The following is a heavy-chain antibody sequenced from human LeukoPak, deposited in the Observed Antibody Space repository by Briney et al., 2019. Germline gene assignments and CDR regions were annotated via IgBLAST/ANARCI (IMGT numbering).Heavy chain of an antibody. CDR1: GCTISSHY. CDR2: IRQDAGDK. D-gene: IGHD1-26*01. V-gene: IGHV3-7*01. CDR3: AREAVVGGTDDASDL. Sequence: GGSLRLSCVASGCTISSHYMSWVRQAPGKGLEWVANIRQDAGDKYYVDSVKGRFTISRDNAKNSVYLQMNSLRDEDMAVHYCAREAVVGGTDDASDLWGQGTMVIVSS. J-gene: IGHJ3*01.